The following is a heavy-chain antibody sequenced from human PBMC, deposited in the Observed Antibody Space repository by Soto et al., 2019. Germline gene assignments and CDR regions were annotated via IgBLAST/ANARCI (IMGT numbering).Heavy chain of an antibody. V-gene: IGHV1-18*01. CDR2: IGVYNYDT. Sequence: ASVKVSCKASSYTFTSYGINWVRQAPGQGLEWVGWIGVYNYDTNYAQKFQGRVTMTTDTSTSTAYMELRSLRSDDTAVYYCARDWGYYFWGSLYWGKGTLVT. J-gene: IGHJ4*02. CDR1: SYTFTSYG. D-gene: IGHD3-16*01. CDR3: ARDWGYYFWGSLY.